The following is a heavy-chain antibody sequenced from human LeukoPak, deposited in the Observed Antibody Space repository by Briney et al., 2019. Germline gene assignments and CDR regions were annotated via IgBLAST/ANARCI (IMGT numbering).Heavy chain of an antibody. J-gene: IGHJ4*02. D-gene: IGHD6-19*01. CDR2: ISGSGGST. CDR3: AKDRGKRYSSGWYLFDY. V-gene: IGHV3-23*01. CDR1: GFTFSSYA. Sequence: GGSLRLSCAASGFTFSSYAMSWVRQAPGKGLEWVSAISGSGGSTYYADSVKGRFTISRDNSKNTLYLQMNSLRAEDTAVHYCAKDRGKRYSSGWYLFDYWGQGTLVTVSS.